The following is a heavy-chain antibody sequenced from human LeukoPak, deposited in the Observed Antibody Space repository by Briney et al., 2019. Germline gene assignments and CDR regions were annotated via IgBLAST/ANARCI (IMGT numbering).Heavy chain of an antibody. Sequence: ASVKVSCKASGYTFTSYYMHWVRQAPGQGLEWMGIINPSGGSTSYAQKFQGRVTMTRDMSTSTVYMELSSLRSEDTAVYYCARVPGSSVRVTMVRGAVHDAFDIWGQGTMVTVSS. V-gene: IGHV1-46*01. D-gene: IGHD3-10*01. CDR3: ARVPGSSVRVTMVRGAVHDAFDI. J-gene: IGHJ3*02. CDR1: GYTFTSYY. CDR2: INPSGGST.